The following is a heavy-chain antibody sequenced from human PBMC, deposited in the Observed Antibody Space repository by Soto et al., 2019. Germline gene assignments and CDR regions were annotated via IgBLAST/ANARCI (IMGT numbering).Heavy chain of an antibody. J-gene: IGHJ5*02. V-gene: IGHV4-59*01. D-gene: IGHD4-4*01. CDR1: GGSISSYY. CDR2: IYYSAST. Sequence: SETLSLTCTVSGGSISSYYWSWIRQPPGKRLEWIGYIYYSASTNYNPSLKSRVTISVDTSKNQFSLKLSSVTAADTAVYYCARELSTVLRWLDPWGQGTLVTVSS. CDR3: ARELSTVLRWLDP.